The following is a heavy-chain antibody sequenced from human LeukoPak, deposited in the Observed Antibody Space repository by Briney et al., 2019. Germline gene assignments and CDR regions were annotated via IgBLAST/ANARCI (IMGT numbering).Heavy chain of an antibody. CDR1: GYTFTSYD. CDR2: MNPNSGNT. J-gene: IGHJ6*03. CDR3: AKTIAAIALRYYYMDV. D-gene: IGHD6-13*01. V-gene: IGHV1-8*01. Sequence: ASVKVSCKASGYTFTSYDINWVRQATGQGLEWMGWMNPNSGNTGYAQKFQGRVTMTRNTSISTAYMELSSLRSEDTAVYSCAKTIAAIALRYYYMDVWGKGTTVTVSS.